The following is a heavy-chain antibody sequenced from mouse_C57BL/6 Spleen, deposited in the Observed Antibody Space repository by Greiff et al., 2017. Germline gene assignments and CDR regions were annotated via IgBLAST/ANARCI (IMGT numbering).Heavy chain of an antibody. J-gene: IGHJ2*01. CDR3: ARQITTVVASYYFDY. D-gene: IGHD1-1*01. CDR2: IDPSDSYT. CDR1: GYTFTSYW. Sequence: VQLQQPGAELVMPGASVKLSCKASGYTFTSYWMHWVKQRPGQGLEWIGVIDPSDSYTNYNQKFKGKSTLTVDRSSSTAYMQLRSLTSEDSAVYFCARQITTVVASYYFDYWGQGTTLTVSS. V-gene: IGHV1-69*01.